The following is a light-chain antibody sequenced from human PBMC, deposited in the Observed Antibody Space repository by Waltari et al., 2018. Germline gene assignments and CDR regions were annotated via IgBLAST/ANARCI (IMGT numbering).Light chain of an antibody. CDR2: SAS. CDR3: QQYDSTPPT. Sequence: EIVMTQSPATLSVSPGERATLTCRASQSISSNLAWYQQKPGQAPRLLIYSASARATGVPARFSGSVSGTEFTLTISSLQSEDFAVYYCQQYDSTPPTFGGGTRVELK. CDR1: QSISSN. V-gene: IGKV3-15*01. J-gene: IGKJ4*01.